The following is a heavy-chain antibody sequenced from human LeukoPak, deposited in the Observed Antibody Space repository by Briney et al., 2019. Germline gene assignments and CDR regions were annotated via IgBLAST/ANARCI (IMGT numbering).Heavy chain of an antibody. D-gene: IGHD3-16*01. CDR2: ISSSSSTI. CDR3: ARDWGGYGPTSHDY. J-gene: IGHJ4*02. V-gene: IGHV3-48*01. CDR1: GFTFSSYS. Sequence: GGSLRLSCAASGFTFSSYSMNWVRKAPGKGLEWVSYISSSSSTIYYEDSVNSRFTISRDNAKNSLYLQMNSLRAEDTAVYYFARDWGGYGPTSHDYWGQGTLVTVSP.